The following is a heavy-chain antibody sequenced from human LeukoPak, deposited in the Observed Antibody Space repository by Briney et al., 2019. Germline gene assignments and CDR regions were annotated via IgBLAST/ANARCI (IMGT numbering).Heavy chain of an antibody. V-gene: IGHV4-34*01. CDR2: VADYGSV. CDR3: ARRRVTVIVVSTFDS. Sequence: PSETLSLTCAVYGGSFTNYFWSWVRQSPGKGLEWIGEVADYGSVNYNPSLQSRVTISLDTSKNHFSLKVSSMPAADTAVYYCARRRVTVIVVSTFDSWGQGTLVTVSS. D-gene: IGHD3-22*01. CDR1: GGSFTNYF. J-gene: IGHJ4*02.